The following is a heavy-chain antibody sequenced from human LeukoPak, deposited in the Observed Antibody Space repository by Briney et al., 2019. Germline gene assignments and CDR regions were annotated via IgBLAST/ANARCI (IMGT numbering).Heavy chain of an antibody. J-gene: IGHJ4*02. V-gene: IGHV4-59*08. CDR2: IYYSGST. CDR3: ARRRSGWYNVDY. CDR1: GGSISSYY. Sequence: SETLSLTCTVSGGSISSYYWSWIRQPPGKGLEWIGYIYYSGSTNYNPSLKSRVTISVETSKNEFSLKLRSVTAADTAVYYCARRRSGWYNVDYWGQGTLVTVSS. D-gene: IGHD6-19*01.